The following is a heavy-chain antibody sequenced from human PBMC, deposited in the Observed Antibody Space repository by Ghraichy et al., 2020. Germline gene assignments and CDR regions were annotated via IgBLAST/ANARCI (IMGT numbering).Heavy chain of an antibody. Sequence: SVKVSCKASGFTFTSSAVQWVRQARGQRLEWIGWIVVGSGNTNYAQKFQERVTITRDMSTSTAYMELSSLRSEDTAVYYCAANPPGEGATGSWGQGTLVTVSS. CDR1: GFTFTSSA. V-gene: IGHV1-58*01. CDR2: IVVGSGNT. J-gene: IGHJ4*02. D-gene: IGHD1-26*01. CDR3: AANPPGEGATGS.